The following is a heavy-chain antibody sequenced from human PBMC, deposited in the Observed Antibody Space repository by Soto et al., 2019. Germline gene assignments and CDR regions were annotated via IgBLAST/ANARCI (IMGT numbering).Heavy chain of an antibody. V-gene: IGHV4-39*01. CDR2: IYYSGST. CDR3: ARHVPGPRFFDY. D-gene: IGHD3-16*01. CDR1: GXSVSSSNYY. Sequence: XTLSLSCTVSGXSVSSSNYYWGWIRQPPGKGLEWIGSIYYSGSTDYNPSLKNRVTMSVDTSKNQFSLKLSSVTAADTAVYFCARHVPGPRFFDYWGQGNLVTVS. J-gene: IGHJ4*02.